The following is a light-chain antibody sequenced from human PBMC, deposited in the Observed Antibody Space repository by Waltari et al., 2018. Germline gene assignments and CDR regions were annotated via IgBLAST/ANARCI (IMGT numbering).Light chain of an antibody. CDR2: AAS. V-gene: IGKV1-17*01. CDR1: QGINTD. J-gene: IGKJ1*01. CDR3: LQHNTYPWT. Sequence: DIQMTQSPSSLSASVGDRVTITCRASQGINTDLGWYQHKLGKAPERLVYAASSLQSGVPARFSGGGAGTEVTLTISSLHPEDFATYYCLQHNTYPWTFGQETKVEIK.